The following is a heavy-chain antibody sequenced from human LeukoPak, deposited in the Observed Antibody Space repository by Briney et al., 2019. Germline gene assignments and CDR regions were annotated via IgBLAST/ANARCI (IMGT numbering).Heavy chain of an antibody. J-gene: IGHJ2*01. V-gene: IGHV1-2*02. CDR3: ARGRGDGWYFDL. CDR2: VNPNSGVT. Sequence: ASVKVSCKASVYTFSGYYMHWVRQARGQGLEWMGWVNPNSGVTNFAQKFQDRVTMTRETSISTGYMELSRLRSDDTAVYYCARGRGDGWYFDLWGRGTLVTVSS. D-gene: IGHD7-27*01. CDR1: VYTFSGYY.